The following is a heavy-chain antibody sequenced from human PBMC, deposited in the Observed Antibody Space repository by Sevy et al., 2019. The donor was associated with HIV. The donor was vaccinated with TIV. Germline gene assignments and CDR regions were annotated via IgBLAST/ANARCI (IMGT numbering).Heavy chain of an antibody. D-gene: IGHD2-8*01. Sequence: GGSLRLSCAASGFAFYDYSMSWIRQAPGKGLEWVATLSFGCGKIKYADSVKGPFTISRDNSKNSFYLQMDNLRVEDTALYYCAREGCTRPHDYWGQGTRVTVSS. V-gene: IGHV3-23*01. CDR3: AREGCTRPHDY. J-gene: IGHJ4*02. CDR2: LSFGCGKI. CDR1: GFAFYDYS.